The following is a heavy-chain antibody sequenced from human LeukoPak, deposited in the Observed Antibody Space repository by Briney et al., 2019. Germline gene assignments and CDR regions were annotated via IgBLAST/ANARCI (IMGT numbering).Heavy chain of an antibody. J-gene: IGHJ4*02. Sequence: GGSLRLSCAASGITFSSYTMTWVRQAPGKGLEWVSSITGSGGSTYYPDSVKGRFTISRDNSKNTLYLQMNSLRAEDTAVYYCAKEERYFDYWGQGTLVTVSS. CDR1: GITFSSYT. CDR2: ITGSGGST. D-gene: IGHD1-1*01. CDR3: AKEERYFDY. V-gene: IGHV3-23*01.